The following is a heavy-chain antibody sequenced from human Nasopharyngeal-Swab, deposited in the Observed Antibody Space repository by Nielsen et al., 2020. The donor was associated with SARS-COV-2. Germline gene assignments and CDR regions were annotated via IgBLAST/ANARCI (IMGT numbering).Heavy chain of an antibody. J-gene: IGHJ6*02. CDR2: IYYSGST. D-gene: IGHD3-10*01. CDR3: ARDCNLGVRGVSYSYGMDV. V-gene: IGHV4-31*03. CDR1: GGSISSGSYY. Sequence: SETLSLTCTVSGGSISSGSYYWSWIRQHPGKGLEWIGYIYYSGSTYYNPSLKSRVTISVDTSKNQFSLKLSSATAADTAVYYCARDCNLGVRGVSYSYGMDVWGQGTTVTVSS.